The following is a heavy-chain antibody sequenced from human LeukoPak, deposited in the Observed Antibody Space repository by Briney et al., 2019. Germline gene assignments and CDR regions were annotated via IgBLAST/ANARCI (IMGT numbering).Heavy chain of an antibody. CDR3: AKEAAPVFEH. CDR2: MKRDGREK. D-gene: IGHD6-25*01. V-gene: IGHV3-7*01. CDR1: GFTFSSYW. J-gene: IGHJ4*02. Sequence: GGSLRLSCAASGFTFSSYWMSWVRQAPAKGLEWVANMKRDGREKYYLDSVQGPFTISRDNAKHPLHLQMNSLRAEDTAIYYSAKEAAPVFEHWGQGTLVTVSS.